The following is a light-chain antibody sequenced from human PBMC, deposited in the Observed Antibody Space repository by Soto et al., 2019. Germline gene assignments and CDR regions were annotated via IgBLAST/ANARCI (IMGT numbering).Light chain of an antibody. CDR1: SSDVGTYNY. J-gene: IGLJ3*02. Sequence: QSALTQPPSASGSPGQSVTISCTGTSSDVGTYNYVSWYQQHPGKAPKLMIYDVSKRPSGVPDRFSGSKSGNPASLTVSGLQAEDEADYYCISYAGSSIWVFGGGTKLTVL. CDR2: DVS. V-gene: IGLV2-8*01. CDR3: ISYAGSSIWV.